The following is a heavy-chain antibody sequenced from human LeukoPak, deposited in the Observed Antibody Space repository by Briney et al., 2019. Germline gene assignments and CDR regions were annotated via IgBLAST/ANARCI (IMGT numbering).Heavy chain of an antibody. CDR2: IGPDGSAK. Sequence: GGSLRLSCAASGFTFSTYWMSWVRQAPGKGPEWVAHIGPDGSAKYYVDSGKGRFTISRDNAKNSLYLQMSSLRAEDTAVYYCARDPGIAAAGTVGYFDSWGQGTPVTVSS. J-gene: IGHJ4*02. CDR3: ARDPGIAAAGTVGYFDS. V-gene: IGHV3-7*04. D-gene: IGHD6-13*01. CDR1: GFTFSTYW.